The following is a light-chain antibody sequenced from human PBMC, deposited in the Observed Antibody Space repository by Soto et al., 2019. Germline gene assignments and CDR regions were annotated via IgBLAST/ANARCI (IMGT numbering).Light chain of an antibody. Sequence: EVVLTQSPVTLSLSPGERATLSCRASQRIANNFLAWFQQKPGQPPTLLIYGASTRASGIPDRFSGGGSGRDFALTISRLEPGDFAVYYCQQYGRSPFTFGQGTKLQIK. V-gene: IGKV3-20*01. CDR1: QRIANNF. CDR2: GAS. CDR3: QQYGRSPFT. J-gene: IGKJ2*01.